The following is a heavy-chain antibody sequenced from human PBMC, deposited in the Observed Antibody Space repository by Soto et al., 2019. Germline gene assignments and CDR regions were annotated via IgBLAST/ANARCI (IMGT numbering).Heavy chain of an antibody. CDR3: ARSPLYYDFWSGPGAHYYYGMDV. V-gene: IGHV1-69*06. CDR1: GGTFSSYA. J-gene: IGHJ6*02. Sequence: RASVKVSCKASGGTFSSYAISWVRQAPGQGLEWMGGIIPIFGTANYAQKFQGRVTITADKSTSTAYMELSSLRSEDTAVYYCARSPLYYDFWSGPGAHYYYGMDVWGQGTTVTV. D-gene: IGHD3-3*01. CDR2: IIPIFGTA.